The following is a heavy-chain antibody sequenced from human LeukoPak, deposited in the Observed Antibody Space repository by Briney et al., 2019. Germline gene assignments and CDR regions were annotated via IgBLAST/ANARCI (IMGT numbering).Heavy chain of an antibody. CDR3: ARDALTYYYYYMDV. D-gene: IGHD3-16*02. CDR2: ISSSSSTI. V-gene: IGHV3-48*01. Sequence: GGSLRLSCAASGFTFSSYSMNWVRQAPGKGLEWVSYISSSSSTIYYADSVKGRFTISRDNAKNSLYLQMNSLRAEDTAVYYCARDALTYYYYYMDVWGKGTTVTVSS. J-gene: IGHJ6*03. CDR1: GFTFSSYS.